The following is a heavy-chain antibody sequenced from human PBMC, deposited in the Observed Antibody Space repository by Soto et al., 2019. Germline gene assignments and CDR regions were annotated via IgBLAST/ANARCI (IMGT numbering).Heavy chain of an antibody. Sequence: QGQLVESGGGVVQPGRSLRLSCVASGFSFSDYGMHWVRQGPGKGLEWVAVSSFDGGNDYHADSVKGRFTISRDNSKNILYLQMSSLRVEDTAVYYCAKDPQYNVYDQFDLWGQGTLVTVSS. CDR2: SSFDGGND. J-gene: IGHJ5*02. D-gene: IGHD1-20*01. CDR1: GFSFSDYG. CDR3: AKDPQYNVYDQFDL. V-gene: IGHV3-30*18.